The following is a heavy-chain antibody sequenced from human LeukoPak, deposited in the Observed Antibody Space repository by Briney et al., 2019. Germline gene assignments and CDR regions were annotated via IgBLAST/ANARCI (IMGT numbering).Heavy chain of an antibody. J-gene: IGHJ6*02. Sequence: SQTLSLTCAISGDSVSSNSAAWNWIRQSPSRGLEWLGRTYYRSKWYNDYAVSVKSRITINPDTSKNQFSLKLSSVTAADTAVYYCARVPEDIVVVVAATTHYYYGMDVWGQGTTVTVSS. CDR1: GDSVSSNSAA. D-gene: IGHD2-15*01. V-gene: IGHV6-1*01. CDR3: ARVPEDIVVVVAATTHYYYGMDV. CDR2: TYYRSKWYN.